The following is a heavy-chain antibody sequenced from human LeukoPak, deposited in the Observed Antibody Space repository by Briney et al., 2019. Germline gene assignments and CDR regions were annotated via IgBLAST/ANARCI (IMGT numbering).Heavy chain of an antibody. J-gene: IGHJ4*02. CDR1: GFTFSSYW. V-gene: IGHV3-74*01. D-gene: IGHD3-22*01. Sequence: PGGSLRLSCAASGFTFSSYWMHWVRQAPGKGLVWVSRINTDGSSTSYADSVKGRFTIPRDNAKNTLYLQMNSLRAEDTAVYYCARGYYDSSGYIDYWGQGTLVTVSS. CDR3: ARGYYDSSGYIDY. CDR2: INTDGSST.